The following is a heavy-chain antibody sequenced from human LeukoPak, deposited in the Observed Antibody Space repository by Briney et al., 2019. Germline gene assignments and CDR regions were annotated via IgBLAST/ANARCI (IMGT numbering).Heavy chain of an antibody. CDR1: GFTFSNYN. CDR3: AKYSGSYVGFDY. CDR2: ISSSSSYI. D-gene: IGHD1-26*01. V-gene: IGHV3-21*01. Sequence: GGSLRLSCAAAGFTFSNYNMNWVRQAPGKGLEWVSSISSSSSYIYYADSVKGRFTISRDNAKNTLYLQVNSLRAEDTAVYYCAKYSGSYVGFDYWGQGTLVTDSS. J-gene: IGHJ4*02.